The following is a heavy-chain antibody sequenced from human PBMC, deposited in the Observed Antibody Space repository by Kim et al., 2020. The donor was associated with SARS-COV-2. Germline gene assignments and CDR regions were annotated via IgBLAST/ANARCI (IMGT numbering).Heavy chain of an antibody. V-gene: IGHV6-1*01. D-gene: IGHD6-19*01. Sequence: SQTLSLTCAISGDSVSSNSAAWNWIRQSPSRGLEWLGRTYYRSKWYNDYAVSVKSRITINPDTSKNQFSLQLNSVTPEDTAVYYCARVKMEYSSGWYPGQGPNYYYYGMDVWGQGTTVTVSS. CDR1: GDSVSSNSAA. J-gene: IGHJ6*02. CDR3: ARVKMEYSSGWYPGQGPNYYYYGMDV. CDR2: TYYRSKWYN.